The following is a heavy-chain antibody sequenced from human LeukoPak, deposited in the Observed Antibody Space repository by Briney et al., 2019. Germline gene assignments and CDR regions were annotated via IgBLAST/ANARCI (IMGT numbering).Heavy chain of an antibody. D-gene: IGHD2-15*01. CDR2: LHGGGDT. Sequence: GGSLRLSCAVSGFNVRSNYMTWVRQAPGKGLEWVSVLHGGGDTYYADSVRGRFTISRDNSENMLFLQMNGLRADDSAIYYCARGKVCYYYDYWGQGTLVTVSS. V-gene: IGHV3-53*01. CDR3: ARGKVCYYYDY. J-gene: IGHJ4*02. CDR1: GFNVRSNY.